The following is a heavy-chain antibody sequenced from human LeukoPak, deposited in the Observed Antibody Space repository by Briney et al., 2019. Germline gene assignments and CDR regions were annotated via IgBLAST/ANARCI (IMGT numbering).Heavy chain of an antibody. CDR1: GGSISSSDYY. D-gene: IGHD3-16*01. CDR3: ASRRGNFWFDP. J-gene: IGHJ5*02. CDR2: IYYSGST. Sequence: SETLSLTCTVSGGSISSSDYYWGWIRQHPGKGLEWIGYIYYSGSTYYNPSLKSRVTISVDTSKNQFSLKLSSVTAADTAVYYCASRRGNFWFDPWGQGTLVTVSS. V-gene: IGHV4-31*03.